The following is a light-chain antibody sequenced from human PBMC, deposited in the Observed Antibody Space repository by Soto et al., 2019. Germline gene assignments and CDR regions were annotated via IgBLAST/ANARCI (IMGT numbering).Light chain of an antibody. CDR1: KSVSSNF. V-gene: IGKV3-20*01. CDR2: DAS. Sequence: EIVLTQSPGTLSLSPGERATLSCRASKSVSSNFLAWYQHKPGQAPGLLIYDASSRATGIPDRFSGSGSGTDFTLTISRLEPEDFAVYYGQQYGSSPGTFGQGTKVEIK. CDR3: QQYGSSPGT. J-gene: IGKJ1*01.